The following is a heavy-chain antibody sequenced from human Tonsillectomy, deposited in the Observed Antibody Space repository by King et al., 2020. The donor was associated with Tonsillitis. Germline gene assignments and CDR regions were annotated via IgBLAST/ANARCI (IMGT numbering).Heavy chain of an antibody. CDR1: GFTFSNHG. D-gene: IGHD3-10*01. CDR2: IRHDASRK. J-gene: IGHJ4*02. V-gene: IGHV3-30*02. Sequence: VQLVESGGGVVQPGGSLRLSCAASGFTFSNHGMHWVRQAPGKGLEWVTYIRHDASRKLYADSVKGRFTISRDNSKNTLYLEMNSLRGEDTAVYYCAKRYGSGIDANYYLDYWGQGTLVTVSS. CDR3: AKRYGSGIDANYYLDY.